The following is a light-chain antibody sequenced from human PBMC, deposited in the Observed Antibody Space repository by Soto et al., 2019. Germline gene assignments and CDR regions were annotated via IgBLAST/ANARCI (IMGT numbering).Light chain of an antibody. J-gene: IGLJ1*01. CDR1: SSDVGGFNS. CDR3: SSYTSTMTNV. CDR2: DVV. V-gene: IGLV2-14*03. Sequence: QSVLTQPASVSGSPGQSITISCTGTSSDVGGFNSVSWYQLRPGTAPKLILYDVVDRPSVVSYRFSGSKSGNTASLTISGLQAADEADYFCSSYTSTMTNVFGSGTKLTVL.